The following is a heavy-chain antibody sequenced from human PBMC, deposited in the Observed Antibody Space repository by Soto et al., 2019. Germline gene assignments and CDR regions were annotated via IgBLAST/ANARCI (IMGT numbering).Heavy chain of an antibody. CDR3: PRWPDGYYYYRMDV. CDR1: GYTFTSYD. CDR2: MNPNSGNT. Sequence: QVQLVQSGAEVKKPGASVKVSCKASGYTFTSYDINWVRQATGQGLEWMGWMNPNSGNTGYAQKFQGRVTMTRNTSISTAYRDLSSLSSEDTAVYYCPRWPDGYYYYRMDVCGQGTTVPVSS. V-gene: IGHV1-8*01. J-gene: IGHJ6*02.